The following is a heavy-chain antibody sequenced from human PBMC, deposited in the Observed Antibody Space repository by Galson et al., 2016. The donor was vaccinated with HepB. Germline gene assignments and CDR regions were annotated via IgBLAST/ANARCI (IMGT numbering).Heavy chain of an antibody. Sequence: SLRLSCAASGLTFSNYAMSWVRQAPGKGLEWVSLISGSGGRTLYADSVKGRVTISRDNSKNTLYLQLNSVRAEDTAVYYCAKGERLDDAFDIWGQGTMVTVSS. V-gene: IGHV3-23*01. J-gene: IGHJ3*02. CDR2: ISGSGGRT. CDR3: AKGERLDDAFDI. CDR1: GLTFSNYA. D-gene: IGHD6-19*01.